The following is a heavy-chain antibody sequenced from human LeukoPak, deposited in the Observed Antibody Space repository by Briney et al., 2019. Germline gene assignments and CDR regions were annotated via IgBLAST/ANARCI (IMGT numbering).Heavy chain of an antibody. V-gene: IGHV3-48*02. CDR2: ISSSGTIM. J-gene: IGHJ4*02. Sequence: GGSLRLSCAASEFSFSIYSMNWVCQAPGKGLEWISYISSSGTIMYYADSVKGRFTISRDNAKNSLYLHMNSLRDEDTAVYYCARDVVYWGQGTLVTVSS. CDR3: ARDVVY. CDR1: EFSFSIYS.